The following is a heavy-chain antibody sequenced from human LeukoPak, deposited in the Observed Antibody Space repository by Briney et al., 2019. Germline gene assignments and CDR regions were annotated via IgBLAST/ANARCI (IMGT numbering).Heavy chain of an antibody. CDR1: GFTFSSYG. V-gene: IGHV3-30*18. D-gene: IGHD4-17*01. J-gene: IGHJ4*02. CDR3: AKDRHLMTTATTGDY. Sequence: PGRSLRLSCAASGFTFSSYGMHWVRQAPGKGLEWVAVISYDGSNKYFADSEKGRFTVSRNNSKNTPYQQMYSLRAEDTAVYYCAKDRHLMTTATTGDYWGQGTLVTVSS. CDR2: ISYDGSNK.